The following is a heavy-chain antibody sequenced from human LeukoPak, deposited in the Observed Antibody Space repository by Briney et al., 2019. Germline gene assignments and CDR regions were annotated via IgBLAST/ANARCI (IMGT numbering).Heavy chain of an antibody. CDR1: GGSFSGYY. J-gene: IGHJ6*03. CDR2: INHSGST. Sequence: SETLSLTCAVYGGSFSGYYWSWIRQPPGKGLEWIGEINHSGSTNYNPSLKSRVTISVDTSKNQFSLKLSSVTAADTAVYYCARELIVGATWHYYYYMDVWGKGTTVTVSS. CDR3: ARELIVGATWHYYYYMDV. D-gene: IGHD1-26*01. V-gene: IGHV4-34*01.